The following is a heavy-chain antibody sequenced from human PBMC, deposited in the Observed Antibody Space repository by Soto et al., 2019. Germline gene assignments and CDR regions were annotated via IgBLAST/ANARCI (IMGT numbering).Heavy chain of an antibody. Sequence: GGSLRLSCAASGFTFSTYAMSWVRQAPGKGLEWVSGISGSGGATYYADSVKGRFTISRDNSQNTLYLQLNSLRAEDTAVYYCAKGGYHDDSGYQKRAFDYWGQGTLVTVSS. V-gene: IGHV3-23*01. J-gene: IGHJ4*02. CDR3: AKGGYHDDSGYQKRAFDY. D-gene: IGHD3-22*01. CDR1: GFTFSTYA. CDR2: ISGSGGAT.